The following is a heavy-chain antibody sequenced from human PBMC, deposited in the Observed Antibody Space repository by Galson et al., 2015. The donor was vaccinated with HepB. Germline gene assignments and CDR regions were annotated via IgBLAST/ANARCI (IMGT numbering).Heavy chain of an antibody. Sequence: SVKVSCKASGYTFTSYDINWVRQATGQGLEWMGWMNPNSGNTGYAQKFQGRVTMTRNTSISTAYMELSSLRSEDTAVYYCARAPGSSWAPCHYYMDVWGKGTTVTVSS. CDR3: ARAPGSSWAPCHYYMDV. D-gene: IGHD6-13*01. CDR2: MNPNSGNT. J-gene: IGHJ6*03. V-gene: IGHV1-8*01. CDR1: GYTFTSYD.